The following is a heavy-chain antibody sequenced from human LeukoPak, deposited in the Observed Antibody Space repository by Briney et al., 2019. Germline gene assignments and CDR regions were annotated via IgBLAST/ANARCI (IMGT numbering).Heavy chain of an antibody. D-gene: IGHD2-15*01. CDR3: ARRCSGGSCYYFAFDI. CDR2: ISAYNGNT. V-gene: IGHV1-18*01. J-gene: IGHJ3*02. Sequence: ASVKVSCKASGYTFTSYCISWGRQAPGQGLEWRGWISAYNGNTNYAQKLQGRVTMTTDTSTSTAYMELRSLRSDDTAVYYCARRCSGGSCYYFAFDIWGQGTMVTVSS. CDR1: GYTFTSYC.